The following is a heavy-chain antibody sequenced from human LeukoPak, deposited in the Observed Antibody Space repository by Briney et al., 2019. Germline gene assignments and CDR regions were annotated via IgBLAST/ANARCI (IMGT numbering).Heavy chain of an antibody. CDR3: ARDGADVYGRAFDY. V-gene: IGHV4-59*12. Sequence: PSETLSLTCTVSGGSISSYYWSWIRQPPGKGLEWIGYIYYSGSTNYNPSLKSRVTISVDTSKNQFSLKLSSVTAADTAVYYCARDGADVYGRAFDYWGQGTLVSVSS. D-gene: IGHD3-10*01. CDR1: GGSISSYY. J-gene: IGHJ4*02. CDR2: IYYSGST.